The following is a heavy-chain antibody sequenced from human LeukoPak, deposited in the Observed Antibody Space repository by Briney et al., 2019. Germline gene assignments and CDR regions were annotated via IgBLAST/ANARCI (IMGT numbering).Heavy chain of an antibody. CDR1: GGSISSYY. J-gene: IGHJ4*02. CDR3: AIAFSVADF. CDR2: IYYSGSP. D-gene: IGHD3-3*02. V-gene: IGHV4-59*01. Sequence: SETLSLTCTVSGGSISSYYWSWIRQPPGKGLEWIGYIYYSGSPNYNPSLRSRVTISVDTSKNQFSLKLSAVTAADTAVYYCAIAFSVADFWGQGTLVTVSS.